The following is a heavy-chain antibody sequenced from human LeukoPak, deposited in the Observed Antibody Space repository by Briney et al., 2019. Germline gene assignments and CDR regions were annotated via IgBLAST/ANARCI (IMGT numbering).Heavy chain of an antibody. CDR3: ARVSIAAAKPIDY. Sequence: PSETLSLTCAVYGGSFSGYYWSWIRRPPGKGLEWIGEINHSGSTNYNPSLKSRVTISVDTSKNQFSLKLSSVTAADTAVYYCARVSIAAAKPIDYWGQGTLVTVSS. CDR1: GGSFSGYY. V-gene: IGHV4-34*01. J-gene: IGHJ4*02. CDR2: INHSGST. D-gene: IGHD6-13*01.